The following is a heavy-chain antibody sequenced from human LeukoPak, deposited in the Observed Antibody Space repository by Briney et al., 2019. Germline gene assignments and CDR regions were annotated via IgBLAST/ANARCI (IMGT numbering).Heavy chain of an antibody. D-gene: IGHD3-22*01. V-gene: IGHV3-30*02. Sequence: TGGSLRLSCAASGFSFSNYGMHWVRQAPGKGLEWVAFIRFDGTDEFYADSVKGRFTISRDNSKNTLYLQMNSLRAEDTAVYYCAKEPYDSSGYYTDYFDYWGQGTLVTVSS. CDR3: AKEPYDSSGYYTDYFDY. CDR1: GFSFSNYG. CDR2: IRFDGTDE. J-gene: IGHJ4*02.